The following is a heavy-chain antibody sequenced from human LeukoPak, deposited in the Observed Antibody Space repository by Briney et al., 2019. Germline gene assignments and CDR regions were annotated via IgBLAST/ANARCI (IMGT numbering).Heavy chain of an antibody. V-gene: IGHV1-18*01. CDR2: ISAYNGNT. Sequence: ASVKVSCKASGYTFTSYGISWVRQAPGQGLEWMGWISAYNGNTNYAQKLQGRVIMTTDTSTSTAYMELRSLRSDDTAVYYCASLGYCSGGSCYRSYYYYYGMDVWGQGTTVTVSS. J-gene: IGHJ6*02. CDR1: GYTFTSYG. D-gene: IGHD2-15*01. CDR3: ASLGYCSGGSCYRSYYYYYGMDV.